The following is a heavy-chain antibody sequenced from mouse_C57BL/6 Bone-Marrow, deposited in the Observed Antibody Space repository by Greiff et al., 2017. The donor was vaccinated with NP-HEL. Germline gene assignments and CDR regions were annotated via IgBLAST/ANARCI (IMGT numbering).Heavy chain of an antibody. CDR1: GYSFTGYY. V-gene: IGHV1-42*01. Sequence: EVQLKESGPELVKPGASVKISCKASGYSFTGYYMNWVKQSPEKSLEWIGEINPSTGGTTYNQKFKAKATLTVDKSSSTAYMQLKSLTSEDSAVYYCARRRGSRYYYGSHWYFDVWGTGTTVTVSS. CDR3: ARRRGSRYYYGSHWYFDV. D-gene: IGHD1-1*01. CDR2: INPSTGGT. J-gene: IGHJ1*03.